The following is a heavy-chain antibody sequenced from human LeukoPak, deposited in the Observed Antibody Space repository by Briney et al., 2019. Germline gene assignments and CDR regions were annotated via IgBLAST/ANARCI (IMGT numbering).Heavy chain of an antibody. J-gene: IGHJ4*02. CDR3: ARDQSRATLYYFDY. Sequence: SETLSLTCTVSGGSISSSSYYWGWIRQPPGKGLEWIGEINHSGSTNYNPSLKSRVTISVDTSKNQFSLKLSSVTAEDTAVYYCARDQSRATLYYFDYWGQGTLVTVSS. CDR1: GGSISSSSYY. D-gene: IGHD1-26*01. CDR2: INHSGST. V-gene: IGHV4-39*07.